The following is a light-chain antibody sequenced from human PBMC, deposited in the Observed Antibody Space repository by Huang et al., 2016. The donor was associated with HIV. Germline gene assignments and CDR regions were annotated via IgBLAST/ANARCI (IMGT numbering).Light chain of an antibody. CDR1: QDIRKY. V-gene: IGKV1-33*01. Sequence: DIQMTQSPSYLSASVGDRVTITCQASQDIRKYLNWYQQKPGKAPNLLIYDASNLQTGVPSRFGGGVSGTDFTFTISSLQPEDIATYYCQQSDSLPYTFGQGTKLEIK. J-gene: IGKJ2*01. CDR3: QQSDSLPYT. CDR2: DAS.